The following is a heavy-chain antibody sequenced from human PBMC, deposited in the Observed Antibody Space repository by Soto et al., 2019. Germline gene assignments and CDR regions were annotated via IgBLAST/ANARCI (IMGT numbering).Heavy chain of an antibody. CDR1: GFTVSSNY. CDR2: IYSGGST. J-gene: IGHJ4*02. CDR3: ARDSSTSSPGETLGNFDY. V-gene: IGHV3-66*01. D-gene: IGHD2-2*01. Sequence: GGSLRLSCAASGFTVSSNYMSWVRQAPGKGLEWVSVIYSGGSTYYADSVKGRFTISRDNSKNTLYLQMNSLRAEDTAVYYCARDSSTSSPGETLGNFDYWGQGT.